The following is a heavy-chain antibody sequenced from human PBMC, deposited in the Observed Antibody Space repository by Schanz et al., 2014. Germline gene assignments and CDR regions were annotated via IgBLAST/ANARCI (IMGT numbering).Heavy chain of an antibody. CDR1: GFSFSSYA. V-gene: IGHV3-23*01. CDR3: VRDSFFAFDY. CDR2: MNESHSTI. Sequence: EVQLLESGGGLVEPGGSLRLSCAASGFSFSSYAMGWVRQARGKGLEWVSAMNESHSTIHYADSVKGRFTMSRDNVKNSVFLQMNSLRAEDTAVYYCVRDSFFAFDYWGQGTLVTVSS. J-gene: IGHJ4*02. D-gene: IGHD3-3*01.